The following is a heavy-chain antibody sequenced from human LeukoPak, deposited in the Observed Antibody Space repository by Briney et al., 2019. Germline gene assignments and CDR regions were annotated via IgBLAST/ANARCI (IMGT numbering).Heavy chain of an antibody. V-gene: IGHV3-23*01. CDR1: GLTFTTYA. Sequence: QPGASLRLSCVVSGLTFTTYAMMWVRQAPGKGLEWVSAISGSGGTTYYADSVKGRFTISRDNSQNTLYLQMNSLRAEDTALFYCARDQGYWGQGTLVTVSS. CDR3: ARDQGY. CDR2: ISGSGGTT. J-gene: IGHJ4*02.